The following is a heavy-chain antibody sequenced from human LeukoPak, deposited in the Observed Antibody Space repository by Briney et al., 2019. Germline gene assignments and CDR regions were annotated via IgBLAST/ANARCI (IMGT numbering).Heavy chain of an antibody. D-gene: IGHD6-19*01. CDR2: ISPSGGHT. V-gene: IGHV1-46*01. J-gene: IGHJ4*02. CDR1: GYSFGSYY. CDR3: ATRATGWTVFDH. Sequence: ASVKVSCKASGYSFGSYYIHWVRQAPGQGLEWMGLISPSGGHTNYAQKFQGRVTLTRDTSTSTVYMELNSLRSEDTAVYYCATRATGWTVFDHWGQGTLVTVSS.